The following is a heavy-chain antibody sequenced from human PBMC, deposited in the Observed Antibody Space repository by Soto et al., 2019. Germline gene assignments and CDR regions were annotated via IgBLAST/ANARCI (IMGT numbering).Heavy chain of an antibody. D-gene: IGHD3-9*01. J-gene: IGHJ4*02. CDR3: ARHPGYYDILTGYTTYYFDY. V-gene: IGHV4-59*08. Sequence: SETLSLTCTVSGGSIGTYYWSWIRQPPGKGLEWIGYIYYRGNTDYNPSLKSRVTISLDTPKNQFSLKLSSVTAADTAVYYCARHPGYYDILTGYTTYYFDYWXQGILVT. CDR1: GGSIGTYY. CDR2: IYYRGNT.